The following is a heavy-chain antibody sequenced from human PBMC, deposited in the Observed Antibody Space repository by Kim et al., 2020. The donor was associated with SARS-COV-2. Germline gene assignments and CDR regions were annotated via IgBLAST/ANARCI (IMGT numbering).Heavy chain of an antibody. J-gene: IGHJ6*02. Sequence: GGSLRLSCAASGFTFSSYSMNWVRQAPGKGLEWVSSISSSSSYIYYADSVKGRFTISRDNAKNSLYLQMNSLRAEDTAVYYCASFERRYYYYGMDVWGQGTTVTVSS. CDR1: GFTFSSYS. CDR2: ISSSSSYI. CDR3: ASFERRYYYYGMDV. V-gene: IGHV3-21*01.